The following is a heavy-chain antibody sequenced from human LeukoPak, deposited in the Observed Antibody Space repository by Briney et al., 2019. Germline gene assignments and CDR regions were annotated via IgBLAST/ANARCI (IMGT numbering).Heavy chain of an antibody. D-gene: IGHD2-15*01. V-gene: IGHV4-39*07. J-gene: IGHJ3*02. CDR1: GGSISSSSYY. CDR2: IYYSGST. Sequence: SETLSLTCTVSGGSISSSSYYWGWIRQPPGKGLEWIGSIYYSGSTYYNPSLKSRVTISVDTSKDQFSLKLSSVTAADTAVYYCARSRMRVAFDIWGQGTMVTVSS. CDR3: ARSRMRVAFDI.